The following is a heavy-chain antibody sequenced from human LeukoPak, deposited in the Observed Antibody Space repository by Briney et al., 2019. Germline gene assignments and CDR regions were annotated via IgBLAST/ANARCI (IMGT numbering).Heavy chain of an antibody. Sequence: GASVKVSCKASGYTFTSYGISWGRQAPGQGLEWMGWISAYNGNTNYAQKLQGRVTITTDTSTSTAYMELRRQRYDDTAVYYCARVGSGSYYKARPFDYWGQGTLVTVSS. V-gene: IGHV1-18*01. CDR2: ISAYNGNT. J-gene: IGHJ4*02. CDR1: GYTFTSYG. D-gene: IGHD3-10*01. CDR3: ARVGSGSYYKARPFDY.